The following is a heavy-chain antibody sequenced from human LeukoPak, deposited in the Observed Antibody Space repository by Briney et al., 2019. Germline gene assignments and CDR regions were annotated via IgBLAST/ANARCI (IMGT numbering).Heavy chain of an antibody. J-gene: IGHJ3*02. V-gene: IGHV1-69*06. D-gene: IGHD3-10*01. CDR2: IIPIFGTA. CDR1: GGTFSSYA. CDR3: AGEGVPDAFDI. Sequence: SVKVSCKASGGTFSSYAISWVRQAPGQGLEWMGGIIPIFGTANYAQKFQGRVTITADKSTSTAYMELSSLRSEDTAVYYCAGEGVPDAFDIWGQGTMVTVSS.